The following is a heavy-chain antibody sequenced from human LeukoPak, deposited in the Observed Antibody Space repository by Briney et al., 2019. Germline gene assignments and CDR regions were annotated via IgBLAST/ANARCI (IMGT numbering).Heavy chain of an antibody. V-gene: IGHV4-39*01. CDR2: IYYSGST. Sequence: SETLSLTCTVSGGSISSSSYYWGWIRQPPGKGLEWIGSIYYSGSTYYNPSLKSRVTISVDTSKNQFSLKLSSVTAADTAVYYCARHDIVVVPAAFDYWGQGTLVTVSS. CDR1: GGSISSSSYY. CDR3: ARHDIVVVPAAFDY. D-gene: IGHD2-2*01. J-gene: IGHJ4*02.